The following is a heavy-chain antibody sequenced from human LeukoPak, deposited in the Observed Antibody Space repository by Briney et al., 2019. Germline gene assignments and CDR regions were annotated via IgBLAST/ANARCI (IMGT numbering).Heavy chain of an antibody. V-gene: IGHV3-21*01. CDR2: ISSSSSYI. CDR3: ARGDIVVVPAAQSWFDP. D-gene: IGHD2-2*01. J-gene: IGHJ5*02. Sequence: GGSLRLSCAASGFTFSSYSMNWVRLAPGKGLEWVSSISSSSSYIYYADSVKGRFTISRDNAKNSLYLQMNSLRAEDTAVYYCARGDIVVVPAAQSWFDPWGQGTLVTVSS. CDR1: GFTFSSYS.